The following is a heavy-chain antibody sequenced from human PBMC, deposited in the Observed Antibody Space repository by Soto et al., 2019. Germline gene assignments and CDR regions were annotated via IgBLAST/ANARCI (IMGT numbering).Heavy chain of an antibody. CDR1: GGSVNNANYF. D-gene: IGHD4-17*01. CDR3: ARDADYGGSRGGMDV. CDR2: IYYSGST. Sequence: QVRLEESGPGLVKPSETLSLICSVSGGSVNNANYFWNWIRHHPENGLEWIGYIYYSGSTRYNPSYKTRATLSIDTSTNQFSLKLNSVAVADTAVYFCARDADYGGSRGGMDVWGRGPTVTVSS. J-gene: IGHJ6*02. V-gene: IGHV4-31*03.